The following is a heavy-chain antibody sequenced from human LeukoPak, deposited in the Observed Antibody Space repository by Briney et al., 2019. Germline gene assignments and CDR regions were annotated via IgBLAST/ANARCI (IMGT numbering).Heavy chain of an antibody. CDR1: GFTFSSYW. CDR3: ARVLDSSTSRYQSLKY. D-gene: IGHD2-2*01. Sequence: GGSLRLSCAASGFTFSSYWMNWVRRAPGKGLEWVANIEQDESEKYYVDSVKGRFTISRDNAKNSLYLQMNNLRAEDTAVYYCARVLDSSTSRYQSLKYWGQGTLVTVSS. CDR2: IEQDESEK. V-gene: IGHV3-7*01. J-gene: IGHJ1*01.